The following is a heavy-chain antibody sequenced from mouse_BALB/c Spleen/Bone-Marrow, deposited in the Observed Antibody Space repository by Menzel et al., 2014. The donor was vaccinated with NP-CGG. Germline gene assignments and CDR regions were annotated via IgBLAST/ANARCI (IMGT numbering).Heavy chain of an antibody. CDR2: ISSGGNYT. CDR1: GFTFSGYA. J-gene: IGHJ4*01. V-gene: IGHV5-9-4*01. CDR3: VRAYGSSYAMDY. D-gene: IGHD1-1*01. Sequence: DVQLVESGGGLVKPGGSLKLSCAASGFTFSGYAMSWVRQSPEKRLEWVAEISSGGNYTYYPDTVTGRFTISRDNAKSILYLEMSSLRSDDTAMYYCVRAYGSSYAMDYWGQGTSVTVSS.